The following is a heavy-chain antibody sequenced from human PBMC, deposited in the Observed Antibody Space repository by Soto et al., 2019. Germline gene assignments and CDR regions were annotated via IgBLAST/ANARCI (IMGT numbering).Heavy chain of an antibody. V-gene: IGHV3-21*01. Sequence: GGSLRLSCAASGFTFSSYSMNWVRQAPGKGLEWVSSISSSSSYIYYADSVKGQFTISRDNAKNSLYLQMNSLRAEDTAVYYCARDLPRGYYYYGMDVWGQGTTVTVSS. J-gene: IGHJ6*02. CDR1: GFTFSSYS. CDR2: ISSSSSYI. D-gene: IGHD7-27*01. CDR3: ARDLPRGYYYYGMDV.